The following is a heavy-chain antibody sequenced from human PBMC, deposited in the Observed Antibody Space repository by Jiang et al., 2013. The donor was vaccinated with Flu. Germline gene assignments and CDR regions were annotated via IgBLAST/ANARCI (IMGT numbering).Heavy chain of an antibody. J-gene: IGHJ4*02. Sequence: GPGLVKPSETLSLTCTVSGDSITGYYWNWLRQPPGKGPEWIAYIRNSGTTNYNPSLKSRVTISADTSKNQFSLKMNSVTAADTAVYYCARLGGGPNPGYYFDYWGQGTLVTVSS. V-gene: IGHV4-59*01. CDR2: IRNSGTT. D-gene: IGHD2-15*01. CDR1: GDSITGYY. CDR3: ARLGGGPNPGYYFDY.